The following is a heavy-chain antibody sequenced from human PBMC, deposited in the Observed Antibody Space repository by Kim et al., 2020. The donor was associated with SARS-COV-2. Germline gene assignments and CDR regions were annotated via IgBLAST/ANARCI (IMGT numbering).Heavy chain of an antibody. Sequence: SETLSLTCTVSGGSISSSSYYWGWIRQPPGKGLEWIGSSHYSGSTYSNPALKRRVTISVDSSKNQFSLKLSSVTAADTAVYYCAKNPSMSMVVIAWHFDL. CDR3: AKNPSMSMVVIAWHFDL. D-gene: IGHD2-15*01. CDR2: SHYSGST. V-gene: IGHV4-39*01. J-gene: IGHJ2*01. CDR1: GGSISSSSYY.